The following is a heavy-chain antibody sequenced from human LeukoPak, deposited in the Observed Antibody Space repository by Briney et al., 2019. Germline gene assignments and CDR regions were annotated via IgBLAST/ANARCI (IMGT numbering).Heavy chain of an antibody. J-gene: IGHJ4*02. Sequence: ASVKVSCKVSGYTLTELSMHWVRQAPGKGLEWMGGFDPEDGETIYAQKFQGRVTMTEDTSTDTAYMELSSLRSEDTAVYYCATGLSYDILTYFDYWGQGTLVTVSS. CDR1: GYTLTELS. V-gene: IGHV1-24*01. D-gene: IGHD3-9*01. CDR2: FDPEDGET. CDR3: ATGLSYDILTYFDY.